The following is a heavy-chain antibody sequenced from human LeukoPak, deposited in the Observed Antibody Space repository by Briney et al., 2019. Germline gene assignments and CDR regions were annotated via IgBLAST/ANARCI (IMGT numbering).Heavy chain of an antibody. CDR1: GYTFTSYG. J-gene: IGHJ6*03. CDR2: ISAYNGNT. V-gene: IGHV1-18*01. D-gene: IGHD2-2*01. CDR3: ARFSVPRYCSSTSCPMDV. Sequence: ASVKVSCKASGYTFTSYGISWVRQAPGQGLEWMGWISAYNGNTNYAQKLQGRVTMTTDTSTSTAYMELRSLRSDDTAVYYCARFSVPRYCSSTSCPMDVWGKGTTVTVSS.